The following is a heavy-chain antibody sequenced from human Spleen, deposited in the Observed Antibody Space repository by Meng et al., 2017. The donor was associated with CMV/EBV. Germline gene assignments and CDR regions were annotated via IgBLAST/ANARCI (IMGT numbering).Heavy chain of an antibody. Sequence: ASVKVSCKTSGYNFTNYYMHWVRQAPGQGLEWMGIINPSGGGTRYAQKFQGRITMTRDTSTSTIYMELSSLRSEDTAVYYCARDQPPSGTAMVGYYFDHWGQGTLVTVSS. CDR2: INPSGGGT. V-gene: IGHV1-46*01. CDR3: ARDQPPSGTAMVGYYFDH. J-gene: IGHJ4*02. CDR1: GYNFTNYY. D-gene: IGHD5-18*01.